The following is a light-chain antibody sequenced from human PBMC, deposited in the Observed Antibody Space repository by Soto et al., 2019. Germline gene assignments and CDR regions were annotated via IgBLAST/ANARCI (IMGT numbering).Light chain of an antibody. CDR3: QQYGSSQYT. CDR1: QSVNNNY. V-gene: IGKV3-20*01. Sequence: EIVLTQSPGTLSLSPGERATLSCRASQSVNNNYLAWYQQKPGQAPRLLIYGASSRATGIPDRFSGSGSGTDFTLTIRRLEPEDFAAYYCQQYGSSQYTFGQGTKLEIK. CDR2: GAS. J-gene: IGKJ2*01.